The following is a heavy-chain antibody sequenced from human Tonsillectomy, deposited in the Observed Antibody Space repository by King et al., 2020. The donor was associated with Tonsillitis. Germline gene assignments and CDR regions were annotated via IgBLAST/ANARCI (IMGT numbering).Heavy chain of an antibody. Sequence: LQLQESGPGLVKPSETLSLTCTVSGASISSYYWSWIRQPPGKGLEWVGNIYYTGSTNYNPSLKSRVTMSVDTSKNQFSLTLNSVTAADTAVYYCTRDRWLDYWGQGTLVTVSS. D-gene: IGHD6-19*01. J-gene: IGHJ4*02. V-gene: IGHV4-59*01. CDR1: GASISSYY. CDR2: IYYTGST. CDR3: TRDRWLDY.